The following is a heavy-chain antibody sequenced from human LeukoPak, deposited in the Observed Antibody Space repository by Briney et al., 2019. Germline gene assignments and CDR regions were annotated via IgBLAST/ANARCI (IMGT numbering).Heavy chain of an antibody. Sequence: PSGTLSLTCAVSGGSISSSNWWSWVRQPPGKGLEWIGEIDHSGSTNYNPSLKSRVTISVDKSKTQFSLKLSSVTAADTAVHYCVRIRNVMVVPAAAVFDYWGQGTLVTVSS. D-gene: IGHD2-2*01. V-gene: IGHV4-4*02. CDR2: IDHSGST. CDR1: GGSISSSNW. CDR3: VRIRNVMVVPAAAVFDY. J-gene: IGHJ4*02.